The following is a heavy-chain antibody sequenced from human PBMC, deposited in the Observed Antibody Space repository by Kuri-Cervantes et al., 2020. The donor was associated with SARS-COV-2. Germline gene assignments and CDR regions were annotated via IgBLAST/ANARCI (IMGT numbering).Heavy chain of an antibody. V-gene: IGHV4-4*07. CDR2: IYTSGST. Sequence: GSLRLSCTVSGGSISSYYWSWIRQPAGKGLEWIGRIYTSGSTNYNPSLKSRVTISVDTSKNQFSLKLSSVTAADTAVYYCARDQQGVLTYNWFDPWGQGTLVTVSS. J-gene: IGHJ5*02. CDR1: GGSISSYY. D-gene: IGHD4/OR15-4a*01. CDR3: ARDQQGVLTYNWFDP.